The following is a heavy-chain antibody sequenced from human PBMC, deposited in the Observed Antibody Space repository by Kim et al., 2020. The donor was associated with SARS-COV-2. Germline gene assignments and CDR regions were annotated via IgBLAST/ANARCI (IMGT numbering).Heavy chain of an antibody. CDR2: INTRGDTT. CDR3: ARVQVGPYYFDY. CDR1: GFTFNTYA. J-gene: IGHJ4*02. Sequence: GGSLRLSCAASGFTFNTYAMSWVRQAPGKGLEWVSGINTRGDTTYYADSLKGRFTISRDNSKNILYLQINSLRVDDTAVYYCARVQVGPYYFDYWGQGILVRVSS. V-gene: IGHV3-23*01. D-gene: IGHD1-26*01.